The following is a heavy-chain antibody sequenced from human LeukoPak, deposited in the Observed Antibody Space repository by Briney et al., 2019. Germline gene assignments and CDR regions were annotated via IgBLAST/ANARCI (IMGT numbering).Heavy chain of an antibody. CDR3: AIMHPYYDGSGYWVQ. CDR1: GFTFSSYA. V-gene: IGHV3-23*01. D-gene: IGHD3-22*01. J-gene: IGHJ4*02. Sequence: GGSRRLSWAASGFTFSSYAMSWVRQAPGKGLEGVSGISTSGGSTSYADSVKGRFTISRDNPRNTLYMQMNSLRAEDTALYYCAIMHPYYDGSGYWVQWGQGTLVTVSS. CDR2: ISTSGGST.